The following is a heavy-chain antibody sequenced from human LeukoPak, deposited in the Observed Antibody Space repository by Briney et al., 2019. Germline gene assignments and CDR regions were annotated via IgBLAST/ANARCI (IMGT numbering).Heavy chain of an antibody. CDR1: GFTFSSSS. J-gene: IGHJ4*02. Sequence: GGSLRLSCAASGFTFSSSSMNWVRQAPGKGLEWVSYISTSSNTIYYADSVKGRFIISRDNAKNSLYLEMNSLRAEDTAVHYCARSGRLESTSSDYWGQGTLVTVSS. CDR2: ISTSSNTI. D-gene: IGHD2-2*01. CDR3: ARSGRLESTSSDY. V-gene: IGHV3-48*01.